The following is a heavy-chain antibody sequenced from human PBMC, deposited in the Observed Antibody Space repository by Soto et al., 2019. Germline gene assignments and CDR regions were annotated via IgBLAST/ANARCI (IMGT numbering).Heavy chain of an antibody. V-gene: IGHV3-23*01. Sequence: EVQLLESGGGLVQPGGSLRLSCVASGFSFSGYAMRWVRQAPGKGLVWVSSSTGTGVSIYYADSVRGRFTISRDNSKNTLYLQMSSLRAEDAARYYCAQDSIPYSSSYDLDHWGRGALVTVSS. CDR1: GFSFSGYA. J-gene: IGHJ4*02. CDR3: AQDSIPYSSSYDLDH. CDR2: STGTGVSI. D-gene: IGHD6-6*01.